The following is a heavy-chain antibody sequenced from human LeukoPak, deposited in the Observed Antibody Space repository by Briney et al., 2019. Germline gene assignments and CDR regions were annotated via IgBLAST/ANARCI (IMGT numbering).Heavy chain of an antibody. CDR2: ISSHGDAT. J-gene: IGHJ6*04. CDR3: AELGITMIGGV. CDR1: GFTFSSYS. Sequence: GGSLRLSCAASGFTFSSYSMNWVRQAPEKGLEWVATISSHGDATHYADSVKGRFTISRDNAKNSLYLQMNSLRAEDTAVYYCAELGITMIGGVWGKGTTVTISS. V-gene: IGHV3-21*01. D-gene: IGHD3-10*02.